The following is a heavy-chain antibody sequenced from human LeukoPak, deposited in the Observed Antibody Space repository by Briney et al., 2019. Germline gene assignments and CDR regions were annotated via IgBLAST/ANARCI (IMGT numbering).Heavy chain of an antibody. V-gene: IGHV4-39*01. D-gene: IGHD3-9*01. CDR1: GGSISSSSYY. CDR3: AKSYYAILTGYYNDWFEP. CDR2: IYYSGST. J-gene: IGHJ5*02. Sequence: PSETLSLTCTVSGGSISSSSYYWGWIRQPPWKGLEWSGSIYYSGSTYYNPSLKSRVTISVDTSKNQSSLKLSSVTAADTAVYYCAKSYYAILTGYYNDWFEPWGQGTLVTVSS.